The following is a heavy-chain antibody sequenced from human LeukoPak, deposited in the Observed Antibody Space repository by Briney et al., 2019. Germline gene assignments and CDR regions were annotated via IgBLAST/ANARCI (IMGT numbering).Heavy chain of an antibody. D-gene: IGHD2/OR15-2a*01. V-gene: IGHV1-18*01. CDR1: GYTFRSHG. Sequence: ASVKVSCKASGYTFRSHGISWVRQAPGQGLEWMGWISCYDGETKYAQKFQGRVTMTTDTSTSTAYMELRSLRSDDTAVYYCAKDPSNSIGRMTWFDPWGQGTLVTVPS. J-gene: IGHJ5*02. CDR3: AKDPSNSIGRMTWFDP. CDR2: ISCYDGET.